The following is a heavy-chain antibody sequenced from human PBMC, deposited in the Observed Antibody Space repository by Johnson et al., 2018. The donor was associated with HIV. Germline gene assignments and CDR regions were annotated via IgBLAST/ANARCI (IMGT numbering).Heavy chain of an antibody. D-gene: IGHD3-10*01. V-gene: IGHV3-13*01. CDR1: GFTFSSYD. CDR3: ARRRSYDDAFDI. Sequence: MQLVESGGGLVQPGGSLRLSCAASGFTFSSYDMHWVRQATGKGLEWVSGIGTSGDTYSGSVKGRFTVSRENAKNFLYLQMNSLRAGDTAIYYCARRRSYDDAFDIWGRGTMVTVSS. CDR2: IGTSGDT. J-gene: IGHJ3*02.